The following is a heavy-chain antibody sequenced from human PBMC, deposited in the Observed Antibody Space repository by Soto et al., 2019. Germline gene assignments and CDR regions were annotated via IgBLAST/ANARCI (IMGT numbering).Heavy chain of an antibody. Sequence: VQLVESGGGVVQPGRSLRLSCAASGFTFSSYGMHWVRQAPGKGLEWVAVISYDGSNKYYADSVKGRFTISRDNSKNTLYLQMNSLRAEDTAVYYCAKEFDTAMVYFDYWGQGTLVTVSS. CDR3: AKEFDTAMVYFDY. V-gene: IGHV3-30*18. CDR2: ISYDGSNK. CDR1: GFTFSSYG. J-gene: IGHJ4*02. D-gene: IGHD5-18*01.